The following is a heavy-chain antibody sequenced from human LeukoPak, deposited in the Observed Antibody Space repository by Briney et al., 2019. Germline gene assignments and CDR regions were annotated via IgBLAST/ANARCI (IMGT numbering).Heavy chain of an antibody. D-gene: IGHD3-3*01. CDR1: GFTFSSYA. CDR2: ISSSGSTI. CDR3: ARDFPDYDFWSGSTEYYYGMDV. V-gene: IGHV3-48*04. J-gene: IGHJ6*02. Sequence: GGSLRLSCAASGFTFSSYAMSWVRQAPGKGLEWVSYISSSGSTIYYADSVKGRFTISRDNAKNSLYLQMNSLRAEDTAVYYCARDFPDYDFWSGSTEYYYGMDVWGQGTTVTVSS.